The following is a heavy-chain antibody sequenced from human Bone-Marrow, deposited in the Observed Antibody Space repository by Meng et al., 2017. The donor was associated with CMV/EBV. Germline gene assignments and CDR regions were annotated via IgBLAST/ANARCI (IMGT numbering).Heavy chain of an antibody. CDR1: GDSINTYF. J-gene: IGHJ4*02. Sequence: QVQLQESGPRLVKPPETLSLTCTVSGDSINTYFLSWIRQPAGKGLEWIGRLYNSGSTNYNPSLNSRVTMSIDTSNKQFSLRLSSVTAADTAVYYCATRRAHSDGRGSWYYQFDHWGQGTLITVSS. CDR3: ATRRAHSDGRGSWYYQFDH. V-gene: IGHV4-4*07. D-gene: IGHD3-22*01. CDR2: LYNSGST.